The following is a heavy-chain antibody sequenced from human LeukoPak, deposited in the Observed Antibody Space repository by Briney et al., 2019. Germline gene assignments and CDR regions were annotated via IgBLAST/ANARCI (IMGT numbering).Heavy chain of an antibody. CDR3: AKHLDFWSGYYDY. V-gene: IGHV3-23*01. J-gene: IGHJ4*02. CDR2: ISGSGGST. CDR1: GFTFSDYA. D-gene: IGHD3-3*01. Sequence: GGSLRLSCAASGFTFSDYAMRWVRQAPGKGLEWVSAISGSGGSTYYADSVKGRFTISRDNSKNTLYLQMDSLRAEDTAVYYCAKHLDFWSGYYDYWGQGTLVTVSS.